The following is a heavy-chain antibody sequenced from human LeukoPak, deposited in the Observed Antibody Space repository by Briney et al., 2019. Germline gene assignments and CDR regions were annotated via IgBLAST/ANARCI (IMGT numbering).Heavy chain of an antibody. Sequence: GGSLRLSCAASGFXFSSYAMHWVRQAPGKGLEWVAVISYDGSDRNHADSVKGRFTISRDNSKNTLYLQMNSLRAEDTAVYFCAKEVEMLFDCWGQGTLVTV. CDR2: ISYDGSDR. CDR3: AKEVEMLFDC. V-gene: IGHV3-30-3*01. D-gene: IGHD5-24*01. J-gene: IGHJ4*02. CDR1: GFXFSSYA.